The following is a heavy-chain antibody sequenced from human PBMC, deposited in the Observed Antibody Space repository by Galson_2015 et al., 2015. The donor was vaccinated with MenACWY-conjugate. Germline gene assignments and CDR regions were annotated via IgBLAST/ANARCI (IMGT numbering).Heavy chain of an antibody. V-gene: IGHV5-51*01. CDR1: GYSFTNYW. J-gene: IGHJ4*03. D-gene: IGHD2-21*02. CDR2: IYPGDSDT. Sequence: QSGAEVKKPGESLKISCKGSGYSFTNYWIGWVRQMPGKGLEWIGIIYPGDSDTRYSPSFQGQVTISADKSISTAYLQWSSLKASDTAMYYCARPLDCGGDCYWGYFDYWGQGTTVTVSS. CDR3: ARPLDCGGDCYWGYFDY.